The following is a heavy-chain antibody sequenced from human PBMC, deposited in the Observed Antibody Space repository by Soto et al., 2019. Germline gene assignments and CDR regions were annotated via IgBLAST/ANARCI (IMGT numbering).Heavy chain of an antibody. Sequence: EVQLVESGGGLVQPGGSLRLSCAASGFTVSSNYMSWVRQAPGKGLEWVSVIYSGGSTYYADSVKGRFTISRDNSKNTLYLQMNSLRAEDTAVYYWAREVNYGDTTFDYWGQGTLVTVSS. V-gene: IGHV3-66*01. CDR3: AREVNYGDTTFDY. J-gene: IGHJ4*02. D-gene: IGHD4-17*01. CDR2: IYSGGST. CDR1: GFTVSSNY.